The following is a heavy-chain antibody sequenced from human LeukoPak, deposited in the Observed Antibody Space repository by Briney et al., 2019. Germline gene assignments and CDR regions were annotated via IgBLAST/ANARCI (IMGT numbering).Heavy chain of an antibody. Sequence: PGRSLRLSCAASGFTFRTYSMHWVRQAPGKGLEWVAVISYDGDDKYYADSVKGRFTISRDNSKNTLYLQVNSLRAEDTAVYYCVGGGYFEGSDYVLEGLHGGRGTLVTVSS. CDR3: VGGGYFEGSDYVLEGLH. J-gene: IGHJ4*02. D-gene: IGHD3-16*01. V-gene: IGHV3-30*04. CDR1: GFTFRTYS. CDR2: ISYDGDDK.